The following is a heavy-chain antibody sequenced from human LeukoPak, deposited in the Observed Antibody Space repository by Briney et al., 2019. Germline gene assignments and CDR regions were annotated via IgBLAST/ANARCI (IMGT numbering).Heavy chain of an antibody. D-gene: IGHD3-10*01. Sequence: PGGSLRLSCAASGFTFSSYAMSWVRQAPGKGLEWVSAISGSGGSTYYADSVKGRFTISRDNSKNTLYPQMNSLRAEDTAVYYCAKDRGMGFWSMDVWGQGTTVTVSS. CDR1: GFTFSSYA. V-gene: IGHV3-23*01. J-gene: IGHJ6*02. CDR3: AKDRGMGFWSMDV. CDR2: ISGSGGST.